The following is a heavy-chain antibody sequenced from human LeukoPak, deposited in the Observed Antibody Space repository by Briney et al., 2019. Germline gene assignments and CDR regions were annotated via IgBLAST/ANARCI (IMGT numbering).Heavy chain of an antibody. V-gene: IGHV4-34*01. CDR1: GGSFSGYY. CDR3: ARYCGSGSYVYYFDY. CDR2: INHSGST. D-gene: IGHD3-10*01. J-gene: IGHJ4*02. Sequence: SETLSLTCAVYGGSFSGYYWSWIRQPPGKGLEWIGKINHSGSTNYNPSLKSRVTISVDTSKNQFSLKLSSVTAADTAVYYCARYCGSGSYVYYFDYWGQGTLVTVSS.